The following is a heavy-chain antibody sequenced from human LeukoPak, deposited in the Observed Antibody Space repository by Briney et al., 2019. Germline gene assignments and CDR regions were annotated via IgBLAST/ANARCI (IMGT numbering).Heavy chain of an antibody. V-gene: IGHV1-3*01. Sequence: ASVKVSCKASGYTFTSYAMHWVRQAPGQRLEWMGWINAGNGNTKYSQKFQGRVTITRDTSASTAYMELSSLRSEDTAVYYCARGYWSGYYYFDYWGQGTLVTVSS. CDR1: GYTFTSYA. CDR2: INAGNGNT. D-gene: IGHD3-3*01. J-gene: IGHJ4*02. CDR3: ARGYWSGYYYFDY.